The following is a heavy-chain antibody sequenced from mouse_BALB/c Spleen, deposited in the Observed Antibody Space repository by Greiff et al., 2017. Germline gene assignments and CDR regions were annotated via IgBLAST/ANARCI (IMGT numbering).Heavy chain of an antibody. J-gene: IGHJ2*01. Sequence: QVQLQQSGPELVKPGASVKISCKASGYAFSSSWMNWVKQRPGQGLEWIGRIYPGDGGTNYNGKFKGKATLTADKSSSTAYMQLRSLTSVDSAVYFCARSHWDYWGQGTTLRVSS. CDR1: GYAFSSSW. D-gene: IGHD4-1*01. CDR3: ARSHWDY. V-gene: IGHV1-82*01. CDR2: IYPGDGGT.